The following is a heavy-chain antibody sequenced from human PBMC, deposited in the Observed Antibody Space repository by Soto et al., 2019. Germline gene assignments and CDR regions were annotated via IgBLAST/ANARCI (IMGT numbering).Heavy chain of an antibody. CDR3: TRKTGDCSSTSCYVSPLAV. Sequence: PGGSLRLSXAASGFTFSGSAMHWVRQASGKGLEWVGRIRSKANSYATAYAASVKGRFTISRDDSKNTAYLQMNSLKTEDTAVYYCTRKTGDCSSTSCYVSPLAVWDQGTTVTVSS. V-gene: IGHV3-73*01. J-gene: IGHJ6*02. CDR2: IRSKANSYAT. CDR1: GFTFSGSA. D-gene: IGHD2-2*01.